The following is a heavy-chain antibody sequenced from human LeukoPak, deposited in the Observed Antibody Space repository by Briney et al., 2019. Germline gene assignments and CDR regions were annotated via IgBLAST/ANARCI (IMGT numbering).Heavy chain of an antibody. CDR3: AKHSRYGSSRWYYYMDV. V-gene: IGHV3-23*01. J-gene: IGHJ6*03. CDR2: IRGSGGST. CDR1: GFTFSSYA. Sequence: GGSLRLSCADSGFTFSSYAMSWVRQAPGKGLEWVSAIRGSGGSTYYADSGKGRFTIPRNNYKTTLYLQMNSLRAEDTAVYYCAKHSRYGSSRWYYYMDVWGKGTTLTVSS. D-gene: IGHD6-13*01.